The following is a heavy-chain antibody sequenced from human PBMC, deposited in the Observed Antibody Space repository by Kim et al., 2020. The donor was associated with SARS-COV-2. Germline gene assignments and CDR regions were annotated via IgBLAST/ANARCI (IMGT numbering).Heavy chain of an antibody. J-gene: IGHJ4*02. CDR3: ARYLPQQRVRTFDS. Sequence: GGSLRLSCAASGFTLTSCAMTWVRQVPGKGLEWVSSIGSGGVDTYYTDSVRGRFTISRDQSKNTLYLQMNTLRAEDTALYYCARYLPQQRVRTFDSWGQGTLVTVSS. D-gene: IGHD3-9*01. CDR1: GFTLTSCA. V-gene: IGHV3-23*01. CDR2: IGSGGVDT.